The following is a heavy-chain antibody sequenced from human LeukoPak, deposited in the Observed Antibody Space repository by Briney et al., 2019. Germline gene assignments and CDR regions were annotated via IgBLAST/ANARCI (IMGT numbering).Heavy chain of an antibody. CDR3: ARHSSVLNSFDP. CDR1: GYSFTDYC. D-gene: IGHD3-22*01. J-gene: IGHJ5*02. Sequence: GESLKISCKGSGYSFTDYCIGWVRQMPGKGLEWMGIIFPGDSDTRYSPSFQGQVTISADKSISTAYLQWSSLKASDTAMYYCARHSSVLNSFDPWGQGTLVTVSS. CDR2: IFPGDSDT. V-gene: IGHV5-51*01.